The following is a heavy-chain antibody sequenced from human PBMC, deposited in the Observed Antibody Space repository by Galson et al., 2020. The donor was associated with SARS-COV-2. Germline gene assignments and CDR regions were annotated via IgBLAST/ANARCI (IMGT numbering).Heavy chain of an antibody. CDR3: ARDGRILTGYYMVNWFDP. V-gene: IGHV1-3*01. CDR1: GYTFTSYA. CDR2: INAGNGNT. Sequence: ASVKVSCKASGYTFTSYAMHWVRQAPGQRLEWMGWINAGNGNTKYSQKFQGRVTITRDTSASTAYMELSSLRSEDTAVYYCARDGRILTGYYMVNWFDPWGQGTLVTVSS. D-gene: IGHD3-9*01. J-gene: IGHJ5*02.